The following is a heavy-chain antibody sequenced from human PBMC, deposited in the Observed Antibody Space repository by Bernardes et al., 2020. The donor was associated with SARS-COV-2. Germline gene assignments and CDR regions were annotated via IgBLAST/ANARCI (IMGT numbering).Heavy chain of an antibody. J-gene: IGHJ6*02. D-gene: IGHD2-8*01. Sequence: ASLKDSCKASGYTFTSYGISWVRQAPGQGLEWMGWISAYNGNTNYAQKLQGRVTMTTDTSTSTAYMELRSLRSDDTAVYYCARVGYCTNGVCDYYYYGMDVWGQGTTVTVSS. CDR3: ARVGYCTNGVCDYYYYGMDV. CDR1: GYTFTSYG. V-gene: IGHV1-18*01. CDR2: ISAYNGNT.